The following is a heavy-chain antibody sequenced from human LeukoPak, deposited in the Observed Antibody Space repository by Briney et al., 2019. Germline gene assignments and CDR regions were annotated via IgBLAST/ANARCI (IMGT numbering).Heavy chain of an antibody. V-gene: IGHV1-2*04. CDR1: GYTVTSYY. Sequence: ASVKVSCKASGYTVTSYYMHWVRQAPGQGLEWMGWINPNSGGTNYAQKFQGWVTMTRDTSISTAYMELSRLRSDDTAVYYCAREAMVWGRYYYYGMDVWGQGTTVTVSS. CDR3: AREAMVWGRYYYYGMDV. D-gene: IGHD3-16*01. CDR2: INPNSGGT. J-gene: IGHJ6*02.